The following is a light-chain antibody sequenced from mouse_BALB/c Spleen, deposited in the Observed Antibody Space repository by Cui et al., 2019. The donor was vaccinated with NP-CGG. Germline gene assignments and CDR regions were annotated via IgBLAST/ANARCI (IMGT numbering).Light chain of an antibody. CDR1: TGAVTTSNY. CDR2: GTK. CDR3: ALWYSNHWV. V-gene: IGLV1*01. Sequence: HAVLSQESALTTSPGETVTLTCRSNTGAVTTSNYANWVQEKPDHLFTGLIGGTKNRAPGVPARFSGSLIGDKAALTITGAQTEDEAIYFCALWYSNHWVFGGGTKLTVL. J-gene: IGLJ1*01.